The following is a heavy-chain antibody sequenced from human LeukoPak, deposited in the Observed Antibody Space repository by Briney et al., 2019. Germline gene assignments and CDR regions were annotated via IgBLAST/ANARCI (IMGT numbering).Heavy chain of an antibody. D-gene: IGHD3-9*01. J-gene: IGHJ5*02. CDR1: GYTFTSYD. CDR2: MNPNSGNT. CDR3: ARDLRYFHWFDP. V-gene: IGHV1-8*01. Sequence: ASVKVSCKASGYTFTSYDINWVRQATGQGLEWMGWMNPNSGNTGYAQKFQGRVTMTRNTSISTAYMELSSLRSEDTAVYYCARDLRYFHWFDPWGQGTLVTVSS.